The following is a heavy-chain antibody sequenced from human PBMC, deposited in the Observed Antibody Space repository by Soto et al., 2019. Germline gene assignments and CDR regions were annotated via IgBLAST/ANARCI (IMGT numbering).Heavy chain of an antibody. J-gene: IGHJ6*02. Sequence: PSETLSLTCTVSGGSISGSSYYWGWIRQPPGKGLEWIGNIYYSGSTYYNPSLKSRVTISVDTSKNQFSLKLSSVTAADTAVYYCASQQLVHYYYGMDVWGQGTTVTVSS. D-gene: IGHD6-13*01. CDR1: GGSISGSSYY. CDR2: IYYSGST. CDR3: ASQQLVHYYYGMDV. V-gene: IGHV4-39*01.